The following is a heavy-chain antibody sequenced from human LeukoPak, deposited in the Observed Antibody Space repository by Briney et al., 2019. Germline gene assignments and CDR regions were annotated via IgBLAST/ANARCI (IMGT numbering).Heavy chain of an antibody. D-gene: IGHD6-6*01. CDR2: IIPIFGTA. Sequence: GASVKVSCKASGGTFSSYAISWVRQAPGQGLEWMGGIIPIFGTANYAQKFQGRVTITTDESTSTAYMELSSLRSEDTAVYYCARVVAARPDYYYYYYMDVWGKGTTVTVSS. CDR3: ARVVAARPDYYYYYYMDV. J-gene: IGHJ6*03. CDR1: GGTFSSYA. V-gene: IGHV1-69*05.